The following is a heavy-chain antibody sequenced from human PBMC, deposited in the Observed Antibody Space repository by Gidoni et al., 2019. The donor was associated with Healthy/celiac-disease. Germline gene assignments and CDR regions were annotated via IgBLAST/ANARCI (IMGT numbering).Heavy chain of an antibody. D-gene: IGHD2-15*01. CDR3: ARERIRENYYYYGMDV. CDR1: GFTFSRYS. V-gene: IGHV3-48*02. Sequence: EVQLVESGGGLVQPGGSLRLSCAASGFTFSRYSMNWVRQAPGKGLEWVSYISSSSSTIYYADSVKGRFTISRDNAKNSLYLQMNSLRDEDTAVYYCARERIRENYYYYGMDVWGQGTTVTVSS. CDR2: ISSSSSTI. J-gene: IGHJ6*02.